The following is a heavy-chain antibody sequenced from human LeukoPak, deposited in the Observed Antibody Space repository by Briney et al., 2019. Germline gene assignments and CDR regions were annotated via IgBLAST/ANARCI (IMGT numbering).Heavy chain of an antibody. J-gene: IGHJ4*02. V-gene: IGHV4-34*01. CDR2: INHCGST. CDR3: ARGRGAARFVTIEFDY. CDR1: GGSFSGYH. D-gene: IGHD6-6*01. Sequence: SETLSLTCAVYGGSFSGYHWSWIRQPPGKGLEWIGEINHCGSTNYNPSLKSRVTMSVDTSKNQFSLKPSSVTAADTAVYYCARGRGAARFVTIEFDYWGQGALGTVSS.